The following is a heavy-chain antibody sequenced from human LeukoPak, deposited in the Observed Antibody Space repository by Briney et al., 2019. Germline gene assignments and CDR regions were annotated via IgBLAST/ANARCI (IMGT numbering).Heavy chain of an antibody. CDR1: GGSISSGGYY. J-gene: IGHJ4*02. CDR3: ARARYCSGGSCYSKDYFDY. CDR2: IYYSGNT. D-gene: IGHD2-15*01. V-gene: IGHV4-31*03. Sequence: PSETLSLTCTVSGGSISSGGYYWSWIRQHPGKGLEWIGYIYYSGNTYYNPSLKSRVTISVDTSKNQFSLKLSSVTAADTAVYYCARARYCSGGSCYSKDYFDYWGQGTLVTVSS.